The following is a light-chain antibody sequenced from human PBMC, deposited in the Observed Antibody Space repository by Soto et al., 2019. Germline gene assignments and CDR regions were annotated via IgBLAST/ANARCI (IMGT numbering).Light chain of an antibody. CDR3: LQTNNYPAGT. V-gene: IGKV1-17*01. J-gene: IGKJ5*01. CDR2: AAS. CDR1: QGITNH. Sequence: DIQMTQSPSSLSASVGDRVTITCRASQGITNHLGWYQQKPGEAPKRLIFAASHLQSGVPSRFSGSGSGTEFTLTISSLQPEDFATYYCLQTNNYPAGTFGQGTRLEIK.